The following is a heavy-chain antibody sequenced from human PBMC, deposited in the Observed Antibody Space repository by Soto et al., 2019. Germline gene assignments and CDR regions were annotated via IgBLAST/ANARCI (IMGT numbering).Heavy chain of an antibody. J-gene: IGHJ4*02. CDR1: VFIFDTYA. D-gene: IGHD2-8*01. V-gene: IGHV3-23*01. CDR2: ISGSGGTT. Sequence: WWSLRLSCLASVFIFDTYAMSWFRQAPGKGLEWVSAISGSGGTTYYADSVKGRLTISRDNSKNILYLQLNSLRVEDTAVYYCAKGRGRFKSGVQKTFDSWGQGTLVTVSS. CDR3: AKGRGRFKSGVQKTFDS.